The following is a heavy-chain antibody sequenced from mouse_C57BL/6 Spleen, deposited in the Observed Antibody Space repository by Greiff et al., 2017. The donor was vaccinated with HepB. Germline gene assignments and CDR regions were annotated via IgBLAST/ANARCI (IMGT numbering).Heavy chain of an antibody. J-gene: IGHJ2*01. Sequence: EVKLVESGGGLVKPGGSLKLSCAASGFTFSSYAMSWVRQTPEKRLEWVATISDGGSYTYYPDNVKGRFTISRDNAKNNLYLQMSHLKSEDTAMYYCATYDYFDYWGQGTTLTVSS. V-gene: IGHV5-4*03. CDR1: GFTFSSYA. CDR2: ISDGGSYT. CDR3: ATYDYFDY. D-gene: IGHD2-14*01.